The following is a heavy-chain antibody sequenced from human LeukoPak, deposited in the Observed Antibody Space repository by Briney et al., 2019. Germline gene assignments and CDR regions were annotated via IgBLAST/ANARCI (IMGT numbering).Heavy chain of an antibody. CDR3: ASPLLLWLPGYDVFDI. D-gene: IGHD2-21*01. V-gene: IGHV4-38-2*01. Sequence: ASETLSLTCAVSGYSISSGYYWGWIRQPPGKGLEWIGSIYHSGSTYYNPSLKSRVTISVDTSKNQFSLKLSSVTAADTAVYYWASPLLLWLPGYDVFDIWGKGTMVTVFS. J-gene: IGHJ3*02. CDR2: IYHSGST. CDR1: GYSISSGYY.